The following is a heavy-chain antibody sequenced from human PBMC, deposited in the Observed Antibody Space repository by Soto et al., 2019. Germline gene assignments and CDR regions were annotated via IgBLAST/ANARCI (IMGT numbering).Heavy chain of an antibody. J-gene: IGHJ4*02. CDR3: AKAYGASHSPFDC. CDR2: ISGSGDST. Sequence: EEQLLESGGGLAQPGGSLRRSCAASGFTFRGYAMSWVRQARGKGPEWVSGISGSGDSTYHAKSVKGRFIISRDNSKNTLYSEINSLRAEDTAVYYCAKAYGASHSPFDCWGQGTLVAVSS. CDR1: GFTFRGYA. V-gene: IGHV3-23*01. D-gene: IGHD2-21*01.